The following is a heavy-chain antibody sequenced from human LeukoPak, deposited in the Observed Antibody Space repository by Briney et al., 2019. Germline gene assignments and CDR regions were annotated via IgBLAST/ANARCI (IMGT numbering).Heavy chain of an antibody. CDR2: IIPIFGTA. CDR1: GGTFSSYA. CDR3: ARAPTPIAAADY. V-gene: IGHV1-69*13. J-gene: IGHJ4*02. Sequence: SVKVSCKASGGTFSSYAISWVRQAPGQGLEWMGGIIPIFGTANYAQKFPGRVTITADESTSTAYMELSSLRSEDTAVYYCARAPTPIAAADYWGQGTLVTVSS. D-gene: IGHD6-13*01.